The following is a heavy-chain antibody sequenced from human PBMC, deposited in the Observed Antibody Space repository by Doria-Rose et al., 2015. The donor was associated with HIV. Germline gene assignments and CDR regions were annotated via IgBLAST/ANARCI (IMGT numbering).Heavy chain of an antibody. Sequence: QWGPALVKPTETLTLTCTVSGVSLSSPGMGVSWIRQPPGKALEWLSNNFSDDERSYKTSLKSRLTISRGTSKSQVVLTMTDMDPVDTATYYCARIKSSRWYHKYYFDFWGQGTLVIVSA. V-gene: IGHV2-26*01. CDR2: NFSDDER. D-gene: IGHD6-13*01. J-gene: IGHJ4*02. CDR3: ARIKSSRWYHKYYFDF. CDR1: GVSLSSPGMG.